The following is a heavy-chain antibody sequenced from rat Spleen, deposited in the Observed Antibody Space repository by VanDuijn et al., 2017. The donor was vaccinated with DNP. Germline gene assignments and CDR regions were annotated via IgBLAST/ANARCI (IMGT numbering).Heavy chain of an antibody. D-gene: IGHD1-9*01. V-gene: IGHV2-47*01. CDR2: IWSNGGT. Sequence: QVQLKESGPGLVQPSQTLSLTCSVSGLSLTSNSVSWIRQPPGKGLEWMGVIWSNGGTDYNSAIKSRLSISRDTSKSQVFLKMNSLQTEDTATYYCARYYGYNDYAMDAWGQGTSVSVSS. CDR3: ARYYGYNDYAMDA. J-gene: IGHJ4*01. CDR1: GLSLTSNS.